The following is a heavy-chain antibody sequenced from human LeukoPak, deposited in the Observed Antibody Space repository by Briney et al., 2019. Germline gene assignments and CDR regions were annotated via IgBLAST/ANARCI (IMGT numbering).Heavy chain of an antibody. CDR3: ARVDCGGDCYSLYYFDY. J-gene: IGHJ4*02. CDR2: IYYSGIT. Sequence: SETLSLTCTVSGGSISSYYWSWIRQPPGKGLEGIGYIYYSGITNYNPSLKSRVNISVDTSKNQFSLKLSSVTAADTAVYYCARVDCGGDCYSLYYFDYWGQGTLVTVSS. D-gene: IGHD2-21*02. V-gene: IGHV4-59*12. CDR1: GGSISSYY.